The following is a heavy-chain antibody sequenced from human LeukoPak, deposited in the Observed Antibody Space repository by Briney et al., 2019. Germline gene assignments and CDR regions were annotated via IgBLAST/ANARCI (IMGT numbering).Heavy chain of an antibody. V-gene: IGHV3-23*01. J-gene: IGHJ4*02. CDR2: ISTNGGST. CDR3: SVMHRHYNGSGHWVQ. D-gene: IGHD2-21*01. Sequence: GGSLRLSCDACGFTFSSYAMSGVRQAPGKGLEWVSGISTNGGSTFYADSVMGRLTISRDNPRNMLYMEMNSLRAEDTAVNYCSVMHRHYNGSGHWVQWGQGTLVTVSS. CDR1: GFTFSSYA.